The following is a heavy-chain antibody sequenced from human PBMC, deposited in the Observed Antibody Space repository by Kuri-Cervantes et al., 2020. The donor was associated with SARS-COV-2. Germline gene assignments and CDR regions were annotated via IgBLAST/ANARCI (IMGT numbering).Heavy chain of an antibody. CDR2: FDPEDGET. CDR3: ATTPIDYDDYQRYFDL. V-gene: IGHV1-24*01. CDR1: GYTLTELS. J-gene: IGHJ2*01. D-gene: IGHD4-17*01. Sequence: ASVKVSCKVSGYTLTELSMHWVRQAPGKGLEWMGGFDPEDGETTYAQKFQGRVTMTEDTSTDTAYMELSSLRSEDTAVYYCATTPIDYDDYQRYFDLWGRGTLVTVSS.